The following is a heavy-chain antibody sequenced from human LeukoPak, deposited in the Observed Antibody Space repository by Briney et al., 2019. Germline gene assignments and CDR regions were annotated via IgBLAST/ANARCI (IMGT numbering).Heavy chain of an antibody. D-gene: IGHD2-2*01. Sequence: TGGSLRLSCAASGFTFDDYAMHWVRQAPGKGLEWVSGISWNSGSIGYADSVKGRFTISRDNAKNSLYLQMNSLRAEDTAVYYCARDSIVVVPAAISSSGYYYGMDVWGQGTTVTVSS. J-gene: IGHJ6*02. CDR2: ISWNSGSI. V-gene: IGHV3-9*01. CDR1: GFTFDDYA. CDR3: ARDSIVVVPAAISSSGYYYGMDV.